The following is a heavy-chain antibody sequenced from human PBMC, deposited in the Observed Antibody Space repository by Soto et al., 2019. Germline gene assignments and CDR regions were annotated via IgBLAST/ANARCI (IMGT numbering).Heavy chain of an antibody. J-gene: IGHJ6*03. Sequence: GGSLRLSCAASGFTFSSYWMSWVRQAPGKGLEWVANIKQDGSEKYYVDSVKGRFTISRDNAKNSLYLQMNSLRAEDTAMYYCASLSDAYYYMDVWGKGTTVTVSS. CDR3: ASLSDAYYYMDV. CDR1: GFTFSSYW. V-gene: IGHV3-7*01. CDR2: IKQDGSEK.